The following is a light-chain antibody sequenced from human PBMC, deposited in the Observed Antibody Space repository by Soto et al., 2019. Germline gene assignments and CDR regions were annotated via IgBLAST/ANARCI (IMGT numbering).Light chain of an antibody. V-gene: IGKV1-27*01. CDR3: QQRSNWPPGIT. Sequence: ILMTQSPSFLSASTGDRVTITCRASQGISNYLAWYQQKPGKVPKLLIYAASALQSGVPSRFSGSGSGTDFTLTISSLEPEDFAVYYCQQRSNWPPGITFGQGTRLEIK. J-gene: IGKJ5*01. CDR2: AAS. CDR1: QGISNY.